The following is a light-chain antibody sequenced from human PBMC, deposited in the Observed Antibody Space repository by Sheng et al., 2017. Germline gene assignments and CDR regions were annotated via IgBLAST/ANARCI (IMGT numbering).Light chain of an antibody. CDR3: QQYNNWPATWT. J-gene: IGKJ1*01. CDR2: GAS. CDR1: QSVSRN. Sequence: ETVMTQSPATLSVSPGERATLSCRASQSVSRNVAWYQQKPGQAPRLLIYGASTRATGIPARFSGNGSGTEFTLTISSLQSEDFAVYYCQQYNNWPATWTFGQGTKVEIK. V-gene: IGKV3-15*01.